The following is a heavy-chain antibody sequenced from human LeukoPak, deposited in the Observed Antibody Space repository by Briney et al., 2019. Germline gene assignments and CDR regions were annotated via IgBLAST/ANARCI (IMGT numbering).Heavy chain of an antibody. CDR2: IYSGGST. Sequence: GGSLRLSCAASGFTVSSNYMSWVRQAPGKGLEWVSVIYSGGSTYYADSVKGRFTISRDNSKNTLYLQMNSLRAEDTAVYYCARDLRNWFDPWGQVTLVTVSS. CDR3: ARDLRNWFDP. CDR1: GFTVSSNY. J-gene: IGHJ5*02. V-gene: IGHV3-66*02.